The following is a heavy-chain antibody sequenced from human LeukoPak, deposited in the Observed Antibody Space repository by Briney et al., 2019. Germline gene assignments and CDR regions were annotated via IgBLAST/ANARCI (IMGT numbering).Heavy chain of an antibody. D-gene: IGHD6-13*01. CDR3: ARGRYSSSWNYFDY. CDR1: GGSFSGYY. V-gene: IGHV4-34*01. CDR2: INHSGST. J-gene: IGHJ4*02. Sequence: PSETLSLTCAVYGGSFSGYYWSWIRQPPGKGLEWIGEINHSGSTNYNPSLKSRVTISVDTSENQFSLKLSSVTAADTAVYYCARGRYSSSWNYFDYWGQGTLVTVSS.